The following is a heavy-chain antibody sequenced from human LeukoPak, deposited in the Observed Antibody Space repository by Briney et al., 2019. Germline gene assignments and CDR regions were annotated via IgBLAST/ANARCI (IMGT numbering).Heavy chain of an antibody. J-gene: IGHJ4*02. D-gene: IGHD3-10*01. CDR3: ASYGGDATPFDY. V-gene: IGHV3-21*01. CDR2: ISSSSSYI. CDR1: GFTFSSYS. Sequence: PGGSLRLSCAASGFTFSSYSMNWVRQAPGKGLEWVSSISSSSSYIYYADSVKGRFTISGDNAKNSLYLQMNSLRAEDTAVYYCASYGGDATPFDYWGQGTLVTVSS.